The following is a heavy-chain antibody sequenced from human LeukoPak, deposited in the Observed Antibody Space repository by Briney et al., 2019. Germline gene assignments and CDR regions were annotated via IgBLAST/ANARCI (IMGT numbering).Heavy chain of an antibody. J-gene: IGHJ5*02. D-gene: IGHD6-19*01. CDR3: ARVGTPVAGTSWFDP. Sequence: SETLSLTCTVSGGSISSYYWSWIRQPPGKGLEWIGSIYYSGSTYYNPSLKSRVTISVDTSKNQFSLKLSSVTAADTAVYYCARVGTPVAGTSWFDPWGQGTLVTVSS. CDR2: IYYSGST. CDR1: GGSISSYY. V-gene: IGHV4-59*12.